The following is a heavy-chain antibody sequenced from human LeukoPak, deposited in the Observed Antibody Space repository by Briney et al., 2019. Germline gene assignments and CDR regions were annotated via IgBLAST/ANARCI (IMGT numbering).Heavy chain of an antibody. CDR3: AKDRDTGIGAYSWGYFDY. J-gene: IGHJ4*02. D-gene: IGHD5-18*01. CDR1: GYTFTNYD. V-gene: IGHV1-18*01. CDR2: ISAYNNNT. Sequence: ASVKVSCEASGYTFTNYDITWVRQAPGQGLEWMGWISAYNNNTNYAQKYQGRVSMSTDTSTSTTYMELRSLRSDDTAVYYCAKDRDTGIGAYSWGYFDYWGQGTLVTVSS.